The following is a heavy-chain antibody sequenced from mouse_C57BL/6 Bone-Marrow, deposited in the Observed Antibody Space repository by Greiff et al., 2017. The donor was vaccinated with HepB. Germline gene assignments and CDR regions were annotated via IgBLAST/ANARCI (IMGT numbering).Heavy chain of an antibody. CDR2: IYPGDGDT. J-gene: IGHJ4*01. CDR1: GYAFSSSW. Sequence: VQLVESGPELVKPGASVKISCKASGYAFSSSWMNWVKQRPGKGLEWIGRIYPGDGDTNYTGQFKGRATRSADKSSSTAYMQRSSLTSEDSAVYFCARRDWSYAMDYWGQGTSVTVSS. CDR3: ARRDWSYAMDY. V-gene: IGHV1-82*01. D-gene: IGHD3-3*01.